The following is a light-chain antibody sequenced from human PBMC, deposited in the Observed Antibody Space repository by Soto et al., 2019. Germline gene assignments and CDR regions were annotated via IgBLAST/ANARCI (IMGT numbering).Light chain of an antibody. CDR3: QQDGSLPL. Sequence: PLSPAVEDRVTITCRASQTLSSYLAWYQQKPGLAPRLLIYDASSRATGIPDRFSGSGSGTDFTLTISRLEPEDFAVYYCQQDGSLPLFGGGTKV. CDR2: DAS. J-gene: IGKJ4*01. CDR1: QTLSSY. V-gene: IGKV3D-20*01.